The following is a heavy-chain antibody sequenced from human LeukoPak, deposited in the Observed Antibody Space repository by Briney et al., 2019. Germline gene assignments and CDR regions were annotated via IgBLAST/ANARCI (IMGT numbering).Heavy chain of an antibody. D-gene: IGHD5-18*01. CDR2: IYYSGST. V-gene: IGHV4-30-4*01. Sequence: SQTLSLTCTVSGGSISSGDYCWSWIRQPPGKGLEWIGYIYYSGSTYYNPSLKSRVTISVDTSKNPFSLKLSSVTAADTAVYYCARENIQLWSNFDYWGQGTLVTVSS. CDR3: ARENIQLWSNFDY. J-gene: IGHJ4*02. CDR1: GGSISSGDYC.